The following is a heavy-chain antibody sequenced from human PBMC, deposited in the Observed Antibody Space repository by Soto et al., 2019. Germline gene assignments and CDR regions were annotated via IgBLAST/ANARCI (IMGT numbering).Heavy chain of an antibody. J-gene: IGHJ4*02. CDR3: TRGPRPISTGTGAY. V-gene: IGHV3-74*01. Sequence: SLRLSCAASGFIFKMYWMHWVRQSPGKGLVWISRIYNDGTYSDYADSVRGRFTISRDNVNDTLYLQMNNLRAEDSGLYYCTRGPRPISTGTGAYWGQGTQVTVSS. D-gene: IGHD3-10*01. CDR1: GFIFKMYW. CDR2: IYNDGTYS.